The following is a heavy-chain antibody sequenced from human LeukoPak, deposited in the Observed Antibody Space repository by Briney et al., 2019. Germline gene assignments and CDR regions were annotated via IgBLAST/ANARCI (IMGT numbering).Heavy chain of an antibody. D-gene: IGHD3/OR15-3a*01. J-gene: IGHJ3*02. CDR1: GFTFTNYW. CDR2: IHSDGVGT. Sequence: GGSLRLSCAASGFTFTNYWMHWVRQTPGKGLVWVSRIHSDGVGTIYADSVKGRFTVSRDNSKNMVFLQMSSLRADDTAVYYCARGGLDHAYDIWGQGTMVTVSS. V-gene: IGHV3-74*01. CDR3: ARGGLDHAYDI.